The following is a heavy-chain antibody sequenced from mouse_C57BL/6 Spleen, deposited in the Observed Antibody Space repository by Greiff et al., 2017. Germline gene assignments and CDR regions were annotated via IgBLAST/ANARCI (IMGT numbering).Heavy chain of an antibody. Sequence: VQLKQSGPELVKPGASVKISCKASGYSFTDYYMNWVKQSTGKSLEWIGVINPNDGTTSYNQKFKGKATLTVDQSSSTAYMQLNSLTSEDSAVYDYARESELGGNFAMDYWGQGTSVTVSS. CDR2: INPNDGTT. CDR1: GYSFTDYY. J-gene: IGHJ4*01. V-gene: IGHV1-39*01. CDR3: ARESELGGNFAMDY. D-gene: IGHD4-1*01.